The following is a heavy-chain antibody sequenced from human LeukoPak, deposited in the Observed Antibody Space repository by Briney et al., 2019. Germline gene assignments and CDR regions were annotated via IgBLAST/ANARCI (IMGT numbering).Heavy chain of an antibody. D-gene: IGHD4-23*01. V-gene: IGHV4-59*01. CDR2: IYYSGST. CDR3: ARDSLDYGGNSDAFDI. Sequence: SETLSLXCTVSGGSISSYYWSWIRQPPGKGLEWIGYIYYSGSTNYNPSLKSRVTISVDTSKNQFSLKLSSVTAADTAVYYCARDSLDYGGNSDAFDIWGQGTMVTVSS. CDR1: GGSISSYY. J-gene: IGHJ3*02.